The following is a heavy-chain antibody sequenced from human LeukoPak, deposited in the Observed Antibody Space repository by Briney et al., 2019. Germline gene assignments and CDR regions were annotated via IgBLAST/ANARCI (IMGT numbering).Heavy chain of an antibody. D-gene: IGHD1-26*01. CDR1: GSMYNYY. V-gene: IGHV4-59*08. CDR2: IHYNGNT. Sequence: SETLSLACTVSGSMYNYYWSWIRQPPGKGLEWIGYIHYNGNTNYNPSLESRVTMSLDTSKNQVSLKLNSVTAADTAVYYCARHISSGGTYAHLDYWGQGTLVTVSS. CDR3: ARHISSGGTYAHLDY. J-gene: IGHJ4*02.